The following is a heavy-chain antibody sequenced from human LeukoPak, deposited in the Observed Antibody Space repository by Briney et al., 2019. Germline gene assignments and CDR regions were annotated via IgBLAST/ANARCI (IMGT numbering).Heavy chain of an antibody. Sequence: SETLSLTCTVSGDSISSSRYYWGWIRRPPGKGLEWIGSIYYSGTTSYNPSLQSRVTVSLDTSKNQFSLKLNSVTAADTAVYYCAGDWGSKNYGLIGYFDYWGQGGLVTVSS. D-gene: IGHD3-16*01. CDR2: IYYSGTT. CDR1: GDSISSSRYY. V-gene: IGHV4-39*07. CDR3: AGDWGSKNYGLIGYFDY. J-gene: IGHJ4*02.